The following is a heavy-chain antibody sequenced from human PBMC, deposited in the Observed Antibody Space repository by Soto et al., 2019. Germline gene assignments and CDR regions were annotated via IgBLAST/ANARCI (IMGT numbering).Heavy chain of an antibody. V-gene: IGHV4-59*01. CDR2: IYYSGST. Sequence: LSLTCTVSGGSIGNYYWTWIRQPPGKGLEWIGYIYYSGSTNYNPSLKSRVTMSVDTSKNQFSLKLSSVTAADTAVYYCAREAYYYHSGGYYFSYFDYWVPETLLVTVSS. CDR1: GGSIGNYY. D-gene: IGHD3-22*01. CDR3: AREAYYYHSGGYYFSYFDY. J-gene: IGHJ4*03.